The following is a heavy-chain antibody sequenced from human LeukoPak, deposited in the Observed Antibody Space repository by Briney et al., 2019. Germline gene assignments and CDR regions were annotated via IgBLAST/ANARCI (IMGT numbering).Heavy chain of an antibody. J-gene: IGHJ4*01. D-gene: IGHD2-2*01. CDR2: INCSGTI. V-gene: IGHV4-39*01. CDR3: ASLVVVGSAMKPSNYCDY. CDR1: GDSISSSNFF. Sequence: SETLSLTCTVSGDSISSSNFFWVWVRPPPGMGLEWITSINCSGTIYYNPSLRSRATISVDTYNNQFSLNLRPVTAADTAVYYCASLVVVGSAMKPSNYCDYWGHGTLVTVSS.